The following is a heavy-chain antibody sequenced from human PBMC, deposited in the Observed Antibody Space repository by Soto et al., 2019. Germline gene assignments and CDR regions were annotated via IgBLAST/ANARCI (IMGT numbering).Heavy chain of an antibody. J-gene: IGHJ3*02. V-gene: IGHV3-74*01. CDR2: ISNDGSST. D-gene: IGHD3-22*01. CDR1: GFTSSSYW. CDR3: ARDTYYYDGIDHFSADAFDI. Sequence: EVQLVESGGGLVQPGGSLRLSCAASGFTSSSYWIHWVRQAPGKGLVWVSRISNDGSSTNYADSVKGRFTISRDNAKNMVNLKMNSLRAEDTAVYYCARDTYYYDGIDHFSADAFDIWGQGTMVTVSS.